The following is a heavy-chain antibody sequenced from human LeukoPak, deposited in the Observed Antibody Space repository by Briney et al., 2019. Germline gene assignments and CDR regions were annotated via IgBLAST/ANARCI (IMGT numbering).Heavy chain of an antibody. V-gene: IGHV3-7*02. CDR2: IKQDGSEK. D-gene: IGHD6-19*01. J-gene: IGHJ4*02. Sequence: GGSLRLSCVASGFTFSTYAMSWVRQAPGKGLEWVANIKQDGSEKYYVDSVKGRFTISRDNAKNSLYLQMNSLRAEDTAVYYCASGGYSSGWFSYKTFDYWGQGTLATVSS. CDR3: ASGGYSSGWFSYKTFDY. CDR1: GFTFSTYA.